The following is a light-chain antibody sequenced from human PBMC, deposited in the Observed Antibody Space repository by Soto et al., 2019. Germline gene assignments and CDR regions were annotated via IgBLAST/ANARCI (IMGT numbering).Light chain of an antibody. J-gene: IGKJ1*01. CDR2: DAS. CDR1: QSISNW. CDR3: QQYNSFSPWT. Sequence: DIQLTQSPSTLSASVGDRVTITCRASQSISNWLAWYQQKLGKAPKLLIYDASSLESGVPSRFSGSGSGTEFTLTISSLQPDDFAPYYCQQYNSFSPWTFGQGTKVDIK. V-gene: IGKV1-5*01.